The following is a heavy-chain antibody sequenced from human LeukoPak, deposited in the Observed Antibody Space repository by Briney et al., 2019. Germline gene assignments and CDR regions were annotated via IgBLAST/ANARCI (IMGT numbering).Heavy chain of an antibody. V-gene: IGHV3-30-3*01. CDR2: ISYDGSNK. J-gene: IGHJ4*02. D-gene: IGHD5-18*01. CDR3: ARDTQITADYFDY. Sequence: GGSLRLSCAASGFTFSSYAMHWVRQAPGKGLEWVAVISYDGSNKYYADSVKGRFTISRDNSKNTLYLQMNSLRAEDTAVYYCARDTQITADYFDYWGQGTLVTVSS. CDR1: GFTFSSYA.